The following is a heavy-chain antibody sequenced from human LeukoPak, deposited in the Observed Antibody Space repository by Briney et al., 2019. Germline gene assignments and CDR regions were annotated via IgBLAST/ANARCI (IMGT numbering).Heavy chain of an antibody. CDR1: GYTFSSYG. CDR2: INTRSGNQ. CDR3: ARKVDTTEIYVFDV. J-gene: IGHJ3*01. V-gene: IGHV7-4-1*02. D-gene: IGHD5-12*01. Sequence: ASVEVCCKASGYTFSSYGISWVRQAPGQGLEWMRWINTRSGNQTYAQDFIGRIVFSLDTSVSTAYLQISSLKPEDSAVYFCARKVDTTEIYVFDVWGQGTMVTVS.